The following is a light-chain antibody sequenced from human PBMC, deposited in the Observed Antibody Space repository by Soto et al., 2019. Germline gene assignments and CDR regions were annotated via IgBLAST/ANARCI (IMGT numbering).Light chain of an antibody. CDR1: QDISNY. Sequence: DIQMTQSPSSLSASVGDRVTITCQASQDISNYLNWYQQKPGKAPKVLIYDASNVETGVPPRFSGTGSGTDFTFTISSLQPEDIATYYCQQYENLPFTFGPGTTVD. CDR3: QQYENLPFT. V-gene: IGKV1-33*01. CDR2: DAS. J-gene: IGKJ3*01.